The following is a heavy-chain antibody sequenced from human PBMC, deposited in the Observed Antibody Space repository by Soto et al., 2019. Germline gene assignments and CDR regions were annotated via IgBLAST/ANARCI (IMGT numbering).Heavy chain of an antibody. Sequence: GGSLRLSCITSGFTFGDHAMIWFRQAPGKGLEWVSFITSKRYGGKTEYAASVKGRFTISRDDSKSVAYLQMNSLRTDDTAVYYCSRLPPNNWGAPLDYWGQGTLVTVSS. CDR3: SRLPPNNWGAPLDY. V-gene: IGHV3-49*03. CDR2: ITSKRYGGKT. CDR1: GFTFGDHA. D-gene: IGHD1-26*01. J-gene: IGHJ4*02.